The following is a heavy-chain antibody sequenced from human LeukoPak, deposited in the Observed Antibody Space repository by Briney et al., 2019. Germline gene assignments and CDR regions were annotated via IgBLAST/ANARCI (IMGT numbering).Heavy chain of an antibody. J-gene: IGHJ4*02. V-gene: IGHV1-18*01. CDR2: ISAYNGNT. D-gene: IGHD6-6*01. Sequence: ASVKVSCKASGYTFTSYGISWVRQAPGQGLEWMGWISAYNGNTNYAQKLQGRVTMTTDTSTSTAYMELRSLRSDDTAVYYCAKSQRAARPADYWGQGTLVTVSS. CDR3: AKSQRAARPADY. CDR1: GYTFTSYG.